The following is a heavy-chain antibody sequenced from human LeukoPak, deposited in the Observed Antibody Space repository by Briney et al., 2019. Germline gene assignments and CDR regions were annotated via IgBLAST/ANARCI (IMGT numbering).Heavy chain of an antibody. CDR2: IYTSGST. CDR1: GGSISSYY. V-gene: IGHV4-4*09. D-gene: IGHD4-23*01. CDR3: ATPPKLTYFDY. Sequence: SETLSLTCTVSGGSISSYYWSWIRQPPGKGLEWIGYIYTSGSTNYNPSLKSRVTISVDTSKNQFSLKLSSVTAADMAVYYCATPPKLTYFDYWGQGTLVTVSS. J-gene: IGHJ4*02.